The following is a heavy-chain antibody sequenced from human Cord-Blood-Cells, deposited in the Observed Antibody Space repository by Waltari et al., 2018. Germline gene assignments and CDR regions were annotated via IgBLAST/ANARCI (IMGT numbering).Heavy chain of an antibody. Sequence: QVQLVESGGGVVQPGRSLRLACAASGFTFSSYGLHWVRQAPGKGLGWVAVIWYDGSNKYYADSVKGRFTISRDNSKNTLYLQMNSLRAEDTAVYYCGRSIPLDYWGQGTLVTVSS. J-gene: IGHJ4*02. CDR2: IWYDGSNK. V-gene: IGHV3-33*01. CDR3: GRSIPLDY. CDR1: GFTFSSYG.